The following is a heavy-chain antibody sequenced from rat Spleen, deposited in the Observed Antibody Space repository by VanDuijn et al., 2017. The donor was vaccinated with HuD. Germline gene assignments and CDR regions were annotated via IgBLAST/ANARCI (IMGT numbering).Heavy chain of an antibody. V-gene: IGHV5-58*01. CDR1: GFTFSSYW. Sequence: EVQLVETGGGLVHPGESLKLSCVASGFTFSSYWMFWIRQAPGEGLEWLSSISPDGGSTYYPDSMKGRFTISRDNAENTVYLQMNSLRSEDTATYFCGKDMNYYSTYPFYVMGAWGQGTSVTVS. D-gene: IGHD1-2*01. J-gene: IGHJ4*01. CDR3: GKDMNYYSTYPFYVMGA. CDR2: ISPDGGST.